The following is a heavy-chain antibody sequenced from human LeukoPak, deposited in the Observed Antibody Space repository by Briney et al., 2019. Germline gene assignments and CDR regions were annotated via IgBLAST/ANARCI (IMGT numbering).Heavy chain of an antibody. CDR3: ARVGRDGYKHSLLY. Sequence: GGSLRLSCAASGFTVSSNYMSWVRQAPGKGLEWVSVIYSGGSTYYADSVKGRFTISRDNSKNTLYLQMNSLRSDDTAVYYCARVGRDGYKHSLLYWGQGTLVTVSS. D-gene: IGHD5-24*01. V-gene: IGHV3-53*05. CDR2: IYSGGST. CDR1: GFTVSSNY. J-gene: IGHJ4*02.